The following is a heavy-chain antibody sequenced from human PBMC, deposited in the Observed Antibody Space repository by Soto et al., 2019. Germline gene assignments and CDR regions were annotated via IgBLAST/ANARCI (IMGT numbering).Heavy chain of an antibody. CDR2: IYYSGST. CDR1: GGSISSYY. V-gene: IGHV4-59*01. CDR3: ARGVVRGVIKAFDP. J-gene: IGHJ5*02. Sequence: SETLSLTCTVSGGSISSYYWSWIRQPPGKGLEWIGYIYYSGSTNYHPSLKSRVTISVDTSKNQFSLKLSSVTAADTAVYYCARGVVRGVIKAFDPWGQGTLVTVSS. D-gene: IGHD3-10*01.